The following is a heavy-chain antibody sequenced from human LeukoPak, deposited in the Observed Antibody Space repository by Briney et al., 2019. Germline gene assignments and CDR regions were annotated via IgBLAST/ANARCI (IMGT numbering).Heavy chain of an antibody. CDR3: ARYGSGTSSYYYYYYGMDV. Sequence: SQTLSLTCAISGDSVSSNSAAWNWIRQSPSRGLEWLGRTYYRSKWYNDYAVSVKSRITINPDTSKNQFSLQLNSVTPEDTAVYCCARYGSGTSSYYYYYYGMDVWGQGTTVTVSS. D-gene: IGHD3-10*01. CDR2: TYYRSKWYN. V-gene: IGHV6-1*01. CDR1: GDSVSSNSAA. J-gene: IGHJ6*02.